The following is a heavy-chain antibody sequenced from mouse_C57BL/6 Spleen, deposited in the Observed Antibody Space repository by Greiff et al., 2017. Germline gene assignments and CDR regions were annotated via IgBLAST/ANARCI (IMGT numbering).Heavy chain of an antibody. Sequence: DVMLVESGGGLVQPGGSLSLSCAASGFTFTDYYMSWVRQPPGKALEWLGFIRNKANGYTTEYSASVKGRFTISRDNSHSILYLQMNALRAEDSATYYCARYTQPYAMDYWGQGTSVTVSS. V-gene: IGHV7-3*01. CDR3: ARYTQPYAMDY. J-gene: IGHJ4*01. CDR2: IRNKANGYTT. CDR1: GFTFTDYY.